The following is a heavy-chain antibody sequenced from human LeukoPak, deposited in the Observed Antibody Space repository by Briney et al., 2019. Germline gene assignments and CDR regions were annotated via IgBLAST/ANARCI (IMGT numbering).Heavy chain of an antibody. CDR3: AKDKNYDILTGYFESPNWYFDL. J-gene: IGHJ2*01. CDR1: GGSISSYY. CDR2: IYTSGST. V-gene: IGHV4-4*07. Sequence: PSETLSLTCTVSGGSISSYYWSWIRQPAGKGLEWIGRIYTSGSTNYNPSLKSRVTMSVDTSKNQFSLKLSSVTAADTAVYYCAKDKNYDILTGYFESPNWYFDLWGRGTRVAVSS. D-gene: IGHD3-9*01.